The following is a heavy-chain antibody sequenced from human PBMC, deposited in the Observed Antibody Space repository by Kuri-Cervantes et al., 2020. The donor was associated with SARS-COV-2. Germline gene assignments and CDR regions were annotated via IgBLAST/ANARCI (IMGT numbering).Heavy chain of an antibody. Sequence: GSLRLSCTFSGVSLRGYYWSWIRQPPGKGLEWIGYIYYNGSTNYNPSPKSRVTISVDTSKNQFSLKLSSVTAADTAMYYCARHDYGDPLTYYYGMDVWGQGTTVTVSS. V-gene: IGHV4-59*01. D-gene: IGHD4-17*01. CDR1: GVSLRGYY. J-gene: IGHJ6*02. CDR3: ARHDYGDPLTYYYGMDV. CDR2: IYYNGST.